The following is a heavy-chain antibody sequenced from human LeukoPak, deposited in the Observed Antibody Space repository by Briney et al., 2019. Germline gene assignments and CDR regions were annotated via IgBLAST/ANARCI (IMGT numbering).Heavy chain of an antibody. D-gene: IGHD3-9*01. Sequence: GGSLRLSCAASGFTFSTYWMSWVRQAPGKGLEWVAVISYDGSNKYYADSVKGRFTISRDNSKNTLYLQISSLRAEDTAVYYCAKAGFDGADVWGQGTTVTVSS. CDR1: GFTFSTYW. CDR2: ISYDGSNK. J-gene: IGHJ6*02. V-gene: IGHV3-30*18. CDR3: AKAGFDGADV.